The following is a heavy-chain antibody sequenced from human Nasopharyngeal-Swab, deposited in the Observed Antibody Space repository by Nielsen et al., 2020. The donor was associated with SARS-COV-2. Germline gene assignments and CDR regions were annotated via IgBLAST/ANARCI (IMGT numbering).Heavy chain of an antibody. J-gene: IGHJ6*03. V-gene: IGHV3-30-3*01. CDR3: AKGPYMDV. CDR1: GFTFSSYA. CDR2: ISYDGSNK. Sequence: GESLKISCAASGFTFSSYAMHWVRQAPGKGLEWVAVISYDGSNKYYADSVKGRFTISRDNSKNTLYLQMNSLRAEDTAVYYCAKGPYMDVWGKGTTVTVSS.